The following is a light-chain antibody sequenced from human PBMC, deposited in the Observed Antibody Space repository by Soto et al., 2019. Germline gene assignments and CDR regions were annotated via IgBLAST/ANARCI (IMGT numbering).Light chain of an antibody. Sequence: QSALTQPASVSGSPGQSITISYTGTSSDVGGYNYVSWYQQHPGKAPKLMIYEVSNRPSGVSNRFSGSKSGNTASLTISGLQAEDEADYYCSSYNVFGTGTKVTVL. J-gene: IGLJ1*01. V-gene: IGLV2-14*01. CDR2: EVS. CDR1: SSDVGGYNY. CDR3: SSYNV.